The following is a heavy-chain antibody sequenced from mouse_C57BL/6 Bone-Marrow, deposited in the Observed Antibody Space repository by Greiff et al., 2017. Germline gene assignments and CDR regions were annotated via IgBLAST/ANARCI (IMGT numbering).Heavy chain of an antibody. CDR3: ARWIPVITTVEALCYYAMDY. J-gene: IGHJ4*01. CDR1: GYTFTSYG. Sequence: VKLQESGAELARPGASVKLSCKASGYTFTSYGISWVKQRTGQGLEWIGEIYPRSGNTYYNEKFKGKATLTADKSSSTAYMELRSLTAEGSAVYFWARWIPVITTVEALCYYAMDYWGQGTSVTVSS. CDR2: IYPRSGNT. D-gene: IGHD1-1*01. V-gene: IGHV1-81*01.